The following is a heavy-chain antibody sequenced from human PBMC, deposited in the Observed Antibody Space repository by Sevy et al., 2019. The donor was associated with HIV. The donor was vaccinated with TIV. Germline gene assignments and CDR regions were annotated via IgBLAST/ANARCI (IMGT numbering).Heavy chain of an antibody. J-gene: IGHJ4*02. CDR3: ARDDYDSSGYYSNIAY. D-gene: IGHD3-22*01. CDR1: GFIFSSHA. V-gene: IGHV3-30-3*01. Sequence: GGSLRLSCAASGFIFSSHAMHWVRQAPGKGLEWVAFLSYDGSNKYYADSVKGRFTISRDNSKNTLYLQMNSLRAEDTAVYYCARDDYDSSGYYSNIAYWGQGTLVTV. CDR2: LSYDGSNK.